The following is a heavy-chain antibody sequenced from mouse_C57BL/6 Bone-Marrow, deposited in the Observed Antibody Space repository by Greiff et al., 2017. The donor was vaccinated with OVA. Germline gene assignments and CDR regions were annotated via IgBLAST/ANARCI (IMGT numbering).Heavy chain of an antibody. CDR3: ASPYYYGSSYEAMDY. Sequence: EVQLQQSGPELVKPGASVKMSCKASGYTFTDYNMHWVKQSHGKSLEWIGYINPNNGGTSYNQKFKGKATLTVNKSSSTAYMELRSLTSEDSAVYYCASPYYYGSSYEAMDYWGQGTSVTVSS. CDR1: GYTFTDYN. D-gene: IGHD1-1*01. CDR2: INPNNGGT. V-gene: IGHV1-22*01. J-gene: IGHJ4*01.